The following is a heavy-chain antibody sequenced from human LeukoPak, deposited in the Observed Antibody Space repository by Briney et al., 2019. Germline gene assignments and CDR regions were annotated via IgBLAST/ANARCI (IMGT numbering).Heavy chain of an antibody. CDR3: ARRLGYCSSTSCYVGSYWFDP. CDR1: GYTFTIYG. J-gene: IGHJ5*02. D-gene: IGHD2-2*01. Sequence: ASVKVSCKASGYTFTIYGISWVRQAPGQGLEWMGWISAYNGNTNYAQKLQGRVTMTTDTSTSTAYMELRSLRSDDTAVYYCARRLGYCSSTSCYVGSYWFDPWGQGTLVTVSS. V-gene: IGHV1-18*01. CDR2: ISAYNGNT.